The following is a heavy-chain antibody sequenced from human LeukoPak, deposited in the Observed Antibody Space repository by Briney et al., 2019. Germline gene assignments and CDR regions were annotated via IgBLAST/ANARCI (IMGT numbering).Heavy chain of an antibody. CDR3: ARKRLWFGRFDP. J-gene: IGHJ5*02. D-gene: IGHD3-10*01. Sequence: SETLSLTCAVYGGSFSGYYWSWIRQPPGKGVEWIGEINHSGSTNYNPSLKSRVTISVDTSKNQFSLKLSSVTAADTAVYYCARKRLWFGRFDPWGQGTLVTVSS. CDR2: INHSGST. CDR1: GGSFSGYY. V-gene: IGHV4-34*01.